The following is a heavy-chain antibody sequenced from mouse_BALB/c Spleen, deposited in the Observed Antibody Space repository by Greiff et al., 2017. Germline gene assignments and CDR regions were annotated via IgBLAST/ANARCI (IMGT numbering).Heavy chain of an antibody. V-gene: IGHV5-4*02. J-gene: IGHJ3*01. CDR2: ISDGGSYT. CDR3: AREAYDYDGAWFAY. Sequence: EVQVVESGGGLVKPGGSLKLSCAASGFTFSDYYMYWVRQTPEKRLEWVATISDGGSYTYYPDSVKGRFTISRDNAKNNLYLQMSSLKSEDTAMYYCAREAYDYDGAWFAYWGQGTLVTVSA. D-gene: IGHD2-4*01. CDR1: GFTFSDYY.